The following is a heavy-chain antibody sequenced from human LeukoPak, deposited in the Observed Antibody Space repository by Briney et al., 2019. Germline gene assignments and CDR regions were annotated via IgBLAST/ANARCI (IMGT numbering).Heavy chain of an antibody. V-gene: IGHV1-2*02. Sequence: ASVKVSCKASGYTFTSYYMHWVRQAPGQGPEWMGWINPNNGDTNYAQKFQGRVTMTRDTSISTAYMELSRLRSDDTAVYYCARSEQFPYYMDVWGKGTTVTVSS. CDR3: ARSEQFPYYMDV. CDR2: INPNNGDT. CDR1: GYTFTSYY. D-gene: IGHD6-19*01. J-gene: IGHJ6*03.